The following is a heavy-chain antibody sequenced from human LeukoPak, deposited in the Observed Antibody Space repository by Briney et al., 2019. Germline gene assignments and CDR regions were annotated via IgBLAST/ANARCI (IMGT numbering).Heavy chain of an antibody. CDR3: ARSKKTYYYGSGYYYYMDV. CDR1: GASISSGSYY. Sequence: SETLSLTCSVSGASISSGSYYWSWIRQPAGKGLEWIGRIYTRGTTNYNPSLKSRVTISVDTSKNQFSLKLSSVTAADTAVYYCARSKKTYYYGSGYYYYMDVWGKGTTVTISS. CDR2: IYTRGTT. D-gene: IGHD3-10*01. V-gene: IGHV4-61*02. J-gene: IGHJ6*03.